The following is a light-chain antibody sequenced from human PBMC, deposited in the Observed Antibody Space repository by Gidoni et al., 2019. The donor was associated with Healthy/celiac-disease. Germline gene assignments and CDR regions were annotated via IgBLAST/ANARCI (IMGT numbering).Light chain of an antibody. V-gene: IGKV3-11*01. Sequence: EIVLTQSPATLSLSPGERATLSCRASQSVSSYLAWYQQKPGQAPRLLIYDASNRATGIPARFSGSGSGTDFTLTISSLEPEDFAVHYCQQRSNWPPITFGQXTRLEIK. CDR2: DAS. CDR1: QSVSSY. CDR3: QQRSNWPPIT. J-gene: IGKJ5*01.